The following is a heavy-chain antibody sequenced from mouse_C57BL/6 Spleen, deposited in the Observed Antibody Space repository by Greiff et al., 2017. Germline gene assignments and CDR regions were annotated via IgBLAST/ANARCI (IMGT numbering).Heavy chain of an antibody. CDR3: AREGDYYCAMDY. D-gene: IGHD3-3*01. V-gene: IGHV1-55*01. Sequence: QVQLKQPGAELVKPGASVKMSCKASGYTFTSYWITWVKQRPGQGLEWIGDIYPGSGSTNYNEKFKSKATLTVDTSSSTAYMQLSSLTSEDSAVYYCAREGDYYCAMDYWGQGTSVTVAS. CDR1: GYTFTSYW. J-gene: IGHJ4*01. CDR2: IYPGSGST.